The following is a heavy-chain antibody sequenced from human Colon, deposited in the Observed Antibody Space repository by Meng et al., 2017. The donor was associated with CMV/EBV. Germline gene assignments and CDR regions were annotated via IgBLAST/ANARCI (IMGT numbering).Heavy chain of an antibody. D-gene: IGHD6-13*01. J-gene: IGHJ5*02. Sequence: ASVKVSCKASGYTFTDYYLHWVRQAPGQGLEWMGIINPSGGSTSYAQKFQGRVTMTRDTSTSTVYMELSSLRSEDTAVYYCARGESSSSWMKGWFDPWGQGTLVTVSS. CDR3: ARGESSSSWMKGWFDP. CDR1: GYTFTDYY. CDR2: INPSGGST. V-gene: IGHV1-46*01.